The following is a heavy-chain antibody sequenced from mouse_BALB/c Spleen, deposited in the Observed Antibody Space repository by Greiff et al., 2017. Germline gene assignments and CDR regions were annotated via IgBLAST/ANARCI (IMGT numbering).Heavy chain of an antibody. CDR1: GFTFSDYY. CDR3: ARTRVGRDWYFDV. Sequence: EVMLVESGGGLVKPGGSLKLSCAASGFTFSDYYMYWVRQTPEKRLEWVATISDGGSYTYYPDSVKGRFTISRDNAKNNLYLQMSSLKSEDTAMYYCARTRVGRDWYFDVWGAGTTVTVSS. D-gene: IGHD4-1*01. V-gene: IGHV5-4*02. J-gene: IGHJ1*01. CDR2: ISDGGSYT.